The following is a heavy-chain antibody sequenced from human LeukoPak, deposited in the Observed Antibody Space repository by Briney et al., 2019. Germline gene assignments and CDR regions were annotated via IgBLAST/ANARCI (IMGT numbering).Heavy chain of an antibody. CDR2: IKKEGSEK. CDR1: GFTFSDHW. J-gene: IGHJ3*02. D-gene: IGHD3-3*01. V-gene: IGHV3-7*01. CDR3: ARGHYDFWSGYYTPDAFDI. Sequence: PGGSLRLSCAASGFTFSDHWMSWVRQVPGKGLEWVADIKKEGSEKNEVDSAKGRFTISRDNAKNSLYLQMNSLRAEDTAVYYCARGHYDFWSGYYTPDAFDIWGQGTMVTVSS.